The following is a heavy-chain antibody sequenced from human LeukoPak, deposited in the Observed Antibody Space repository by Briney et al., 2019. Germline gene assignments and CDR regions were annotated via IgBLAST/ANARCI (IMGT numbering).Heavy chain of an antibody. Sequence: SETLSLTCAVYGGSFSNYYWSWIRQSPGKGLEWIGEITHSGSTNYNPSLKSRVTISVDTSKNQFSLKLSSVTAADTAVYYCARGGGRNTETTPDCSGGSCYYFDYWGQGTLVTVSS. CDR1: GGSFSNYY. J-gene: IGHJ4*02. V-gene: IGHV4-34*01. CDR3: ARGGGRNTETTPDCSGGSCYYFDY. D-gene: IGHD2-15*01. CDR2: ITHSGST.